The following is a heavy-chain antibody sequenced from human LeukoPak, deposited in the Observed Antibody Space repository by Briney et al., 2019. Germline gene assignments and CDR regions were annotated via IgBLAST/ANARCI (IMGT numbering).Heavy chain of an antibody. CDR1: GYTFTSYG. D-gene: IGHD6-19*01. Sequence: ASVKVSCKASGYTFTSYGISWVRQAPGQGLEWMGWISASNGNTAYAQKVQGRVTVTTDTSTSTAYMEVRSLRSDDTAVYYCARPLSSGSSGRYYFDYWGQGTLVTVSS. J-gene: IGHJ4*02. V-gene: IGHV1-18*01. CDR3: ARPLSSGSSGRYYFDY. CDR2: ISASNGNT.